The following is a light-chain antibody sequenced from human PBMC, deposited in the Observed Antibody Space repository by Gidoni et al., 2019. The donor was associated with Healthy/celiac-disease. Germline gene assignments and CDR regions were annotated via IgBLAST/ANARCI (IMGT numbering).Light chain of an antibody. CDR2: AAS. J-gene: IGKJ2*01. V-gene: IGKV1-39*01. CDR3: QQSSSTRT. Sequence: IQMDQSPSYMSASVGDRVNIACPASQSISSYLNSYQQKTGKAPKLLSFAASTLQSGVPSRFRGSGSGPDFTLTISSLQPEDVAPYSCQQSSSTRTFGQGTKLEIK. CDR1: QSISSY.